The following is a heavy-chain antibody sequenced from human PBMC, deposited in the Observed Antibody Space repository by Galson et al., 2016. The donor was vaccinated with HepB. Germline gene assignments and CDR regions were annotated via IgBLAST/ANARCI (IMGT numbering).Heavy chain of an antibody. Sequence: SLRLSCAASDSTFSRYAMHWVRQSPDKGLEWVAVITFDGSNKYYADSMKGRFSISRDNSKNTLYLEMNSLRTEGAAVYYCASNTYSYDKTGTHYVNFFHYWGQGTRVTVSS. D-gene: IGHD1-7*01. CDR2: ITFDGSNK. CDR1: DSTFSRYA. V-gene: IGHV3-30-3*01. CDR3: ASNTYSYDKTGTHYVNFFHY. J-gene: IGHJ4*02.